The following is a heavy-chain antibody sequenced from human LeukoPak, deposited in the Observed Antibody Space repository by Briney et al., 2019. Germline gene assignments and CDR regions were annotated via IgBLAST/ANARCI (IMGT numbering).Heavy chain of an antibody. CDR1: GYTFTTYN. V-gene: IGHV1-46*01. Sequence: ASVKVSCKASGYTFTTYNINWVRQAPGQGLEWMGIINPSGGSTSYAQKFQGRVTMTRDTSTSTVYMELSSLRSEDTAVYYCARADRRRPPYSSSWYSENIFDYWGQGTLDTVSS. CDR3: ARADRRRPPYSSSWYSENIFDY. D-gene: IGHD6-13*01. J-gene: IGHJ4*02. CDR2: INPSGGST.